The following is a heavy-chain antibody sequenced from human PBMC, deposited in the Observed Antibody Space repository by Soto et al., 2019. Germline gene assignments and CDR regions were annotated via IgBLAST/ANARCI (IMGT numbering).Heavy chain of an antibody. CDR1: GGSISSDGYY. V-gene: IGHV4-31*03. D-gene: IGHD4-17*01. Sequence: QVQLQESGPGLVKPSQTLSLTCTVSGGSISSDGYYWSWIRQHPGKGLEWIGYIYYSGSTYYNPSLKSRVTISVDTSKNQFSLKLSSVTAADTAVYYCARGRSDYGGNLGWFDPWGQGTLVTVSS. CDR3: ARGRSDYGGNLGWFDP. CDR2: IYYSGST. J-gene: IGHJ5*02.